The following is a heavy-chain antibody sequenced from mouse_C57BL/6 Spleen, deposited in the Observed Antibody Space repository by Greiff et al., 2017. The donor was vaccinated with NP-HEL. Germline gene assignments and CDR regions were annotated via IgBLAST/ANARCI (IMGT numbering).Heavy chain of an antibody. J-gene: IGHJ1*03. V-gene: IGHV1-82*01. D-gene: IGHD1-1*01. CDR1: GYAFSSSW. Sequence: QVQLQQSGPELVQPGASVKISCKASGYAFSSSWMNWVKQRPGKGLEWIGRIYPGDGDTNYNGKFTGKATLTADKSSSTAYMQLSSLTSEDSAVYFCASKAVVGYFGGWGTGTTVTVST. CDR2: IYPGDGDT. CDR3: ASKAVVGYFGG.